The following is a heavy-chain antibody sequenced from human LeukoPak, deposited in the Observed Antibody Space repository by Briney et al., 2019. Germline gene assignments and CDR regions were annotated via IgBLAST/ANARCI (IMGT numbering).Heavy chain of an antibody. D-gene: IGHD5-24*01. V-gene: IGHV3-23*01. CDR3: VKSAGKDGYRDSFDI. J-gene: IGHJ3*02. CDR1: GFTFSNSA. Sequence: PGGSLRLSCAASGFTFSNSALNWVRQAPRKGLEWVSTIANSGDNTYYADSAKGRFTISRDNFRNTLYLQMNSLRAEDTAVYYGVKSAGKDGYRDSFDIWGQGTLVTVSS. CDR2: IANSGDNT.